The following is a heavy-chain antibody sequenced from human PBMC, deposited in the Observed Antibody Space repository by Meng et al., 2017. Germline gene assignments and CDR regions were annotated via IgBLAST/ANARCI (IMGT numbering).Heavy chain of an antibody. J-gene: IGHJ4*02. CDR3: ASTTTIFDQIFDY. CDR1: GGTFSSYA. V-gene: IGHV1-69*06. CDR2: IIPIFGTA. D-gene: IGHD3-3*01. Sequence: SVKVSCKASGGTFSSYAISWVRQAPGQGLEWMGGIIPIFGTANYAQKFQGRVTITADKSTSTAYMELSSLRSEDPAVYYCASTTTIFDQIFDYWGQGTLVTVSS.